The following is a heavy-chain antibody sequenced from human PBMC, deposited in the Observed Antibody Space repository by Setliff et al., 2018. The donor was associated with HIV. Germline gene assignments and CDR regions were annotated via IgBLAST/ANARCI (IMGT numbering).Heavy chain of an antibody. Sequence: SETLSLTCTVSGGSISNSDFYWGWIRQSPGKGLEWIGSIYYRGATYYNPTLQSRVTISADTSKNQFYLKLTSVTAADAAIYYCARPYDSLYGWGQGVLVTVS. CDR3: ARPYDSLYG. CDR2: IYYRGAT. CDR1: GGSISNSDFY. V-gene: IGHV4-39*01. D-gene: IGHD3-22*01. J-gene: IGHJ4*02.